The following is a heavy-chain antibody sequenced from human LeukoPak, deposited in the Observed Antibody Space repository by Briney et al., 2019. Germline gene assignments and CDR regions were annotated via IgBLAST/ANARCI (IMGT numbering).Heavy chain of an antibody. CDR2: ISSSGSTI. D-gene: IGHD3-22*01. Sequence: GGSLRLPCAASGFIFSDYYMSWIRQAPGKGLEWVSYISSSGSTIYYADSVKGRFTISRDNAKNSLYLQMNSLRAEDTAMYYCASWSYYDSSGYSWGQGTLVTVSS. CDR1: GFIFSDYY. J-gene: IGHJ4*02. CDR3: ASWSYYDSSGYS. V-gene: IGHV3-11*01.